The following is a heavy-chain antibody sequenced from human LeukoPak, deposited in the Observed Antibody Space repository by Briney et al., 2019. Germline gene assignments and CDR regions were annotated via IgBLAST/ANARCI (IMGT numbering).Heavy chain of an antibody. V-gene: IGHV4-4*08. CDR1: GGSINAFY. Sequence: SETLSLTCTVSGGSINAFYWSWIRQPPGKGLEWIAYVRANGENNYNPSLKSRVAISLDTAHSQISLRLNFVTAADTAIYYCARQPANTAAFDVWGQGTMVTVSS. CDR3: ARQPANTAAFDV. J-gene: IGHJ3*01. CDR2: VRANGEN. D-gene: IGHD5-18*01.